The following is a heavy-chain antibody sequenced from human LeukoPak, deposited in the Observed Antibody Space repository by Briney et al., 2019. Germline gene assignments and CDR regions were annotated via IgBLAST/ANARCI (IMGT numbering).Heavy chain of an antibody. CDR3: ARGSFKITMIVVVSLDAFDI. D-gene: IGHD3-22*01. V-gene: IGHV1-46*01. CDR1: GGTFSNYA. Sequence: ASVKVSCKASGGTFSNYAVSWVRQAPGQGLEWMGIINPSGGSTSYAQKFQGRVTMTRDMSTSTVYMELSSLRSEDTAVYYCARGSFKITMIVVVSLDAFDIWGQGTMVTV. CDR2: INPSGGST. J-gene: IGHJ3*02.